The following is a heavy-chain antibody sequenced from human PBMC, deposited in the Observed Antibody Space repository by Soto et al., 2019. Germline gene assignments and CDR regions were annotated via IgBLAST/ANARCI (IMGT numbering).Heavy chain of an antibody. Sequence: EVQLLESGGGLVQPGGSLRLSCAASGFTFSSYAMSWVRQAPGKGLEWVSAISGRGGSTYYADSVKGRFTISRDNSKNTLYLQMNSLRAEDTAVYYCTASSGWYNAFDIWGQGTMVTVSS. D-gene: IGHD6-19*01. CDR1: GFTFSSYA. V-gene: IGHV3-23*01. CDR2: ISGRGGST. CDR3: TASSGWYNAFDI. J-gene: IGHJ3*02.